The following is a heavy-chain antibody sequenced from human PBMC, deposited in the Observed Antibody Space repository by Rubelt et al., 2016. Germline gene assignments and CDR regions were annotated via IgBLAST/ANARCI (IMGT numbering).Heavy chain of an antibody. D-gene: IGHD1-26*01. CDR1: GGSISNYH. J-gene: IGHJ4*01. CDR3: ARWDVDYLDY. V-gene: IGHV4-59*01. CDR2: IYYSGST. Sequence: QLQLQESGPGLVKPSETLSLTCTVSGGSISNYHWSWIRQPPGKGLEWIGYIYYSGSTNYNPSLMSRVTMSVDTSKNQFSLRLSSVTAADTAVYYCARWDVDYLDYWGQGTLVTVSS.